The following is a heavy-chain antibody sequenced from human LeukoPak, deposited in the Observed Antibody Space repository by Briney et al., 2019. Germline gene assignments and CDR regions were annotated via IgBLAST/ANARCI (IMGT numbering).Heavy chain of an antibody. Sequence: GGSLRLSCAASGFTVSSNYMSWVRQAPGKGLEWVSVIYSGGSTYYADSVKGRFTISRDNSKNTLYLQMNSLRAEDTAVYYCGGSARSNYYYYMDVWGKGTTVTISS. D-gene: IGHD2/OR15-2a*01. CDR1: GFTVSSNY. CDR3: GGSARSNYYYYMDV. V-gene: IGHV3-66*01. CDR2: IYSGGST. J-gene: IGHJ6*03.